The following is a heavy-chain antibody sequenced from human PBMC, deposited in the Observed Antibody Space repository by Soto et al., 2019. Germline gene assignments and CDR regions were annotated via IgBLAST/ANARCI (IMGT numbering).Heavy chain of an antibody. D-gene: IGHD3-22*01. CDR2: IIPIFGTA. CDR1: GGTFSSYA. V-gene: IGHV1-69*13. J-gene: IGHJ4*02. CDR3: AREGTSGYYPRFDY. Sequence: SVKVSCKASGGTFSSYAISWVRQAPGQGLEWMGGIIPIFGTANYAQKFQGRVTITADESTSTAYMELSSLRSEDTAVYYCAREGTSGYYPRFDYWGQGTLVTVSS.